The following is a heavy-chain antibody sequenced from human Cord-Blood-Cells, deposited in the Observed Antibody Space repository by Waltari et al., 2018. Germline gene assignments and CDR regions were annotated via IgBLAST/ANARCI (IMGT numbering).Heavy chain of an antibody. V-gene: IGHV3-48*02. Sequence: EVQLVESGGGLVQPGGSLRLSFAASGFTFRSYSLNWVRQEPGKGLVWVSYISSSSMTIYYADSVKGRFTISRDNAKNSLYLQMNSLRDEDTAVYYCARDRGARSWFDPWGQGTLVTVSS. CDR1: GFTFRSYS. CDR2: ISSSSMTI. CDR3: ARDRGARSWFDP. J-gene: IGHJ5*02. D-gene: IGHD1-26*01.